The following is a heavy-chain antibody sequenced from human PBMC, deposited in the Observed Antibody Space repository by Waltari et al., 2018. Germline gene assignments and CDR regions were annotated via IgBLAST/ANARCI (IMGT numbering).Heavy chain of an antibody. CDR3: ARSPTGYHFVY. CDR2: ILPIFGTP. CDR1: GDTFRNYA. J-gene: IGHJ4*02. D-gene: IGHD3-9*01. Sequence: QVHLVQSGAEVKKPGSSVKVSCRGSGDTFRNYAVSWVRQAPGEGLEWMGGILPIFGTPNYAQKFQGRVSITADASMTTAYMELTSLTSEDTALYLCARSPTGYHFVYWGQGTLVTVSS. V-gene: IGHV1-69*01.